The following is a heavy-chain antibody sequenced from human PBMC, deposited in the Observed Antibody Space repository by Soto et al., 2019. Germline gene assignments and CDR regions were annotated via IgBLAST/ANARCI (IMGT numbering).Heavy chain of an antibody. J-gene: IGHJ6*02. CDR3: AREGPRPYYYYGMDV. Sequence: QAQLEQSGAEVKKPGASVKVSCKSSGYTFSTSGISWVRQAPGQGLEWMGWISTYNGDANYAQRFQGRVTMTTDTSTSTTFMELRSLRSDDTAVYYYAREGPRPYYYYGMDVWGQGTTVTVSS. D-gene: IGHD6-6*01. V-gene: IGHV1-18*01. CDR2: ISTYNGDA. CDR1: GYTFSTSG.